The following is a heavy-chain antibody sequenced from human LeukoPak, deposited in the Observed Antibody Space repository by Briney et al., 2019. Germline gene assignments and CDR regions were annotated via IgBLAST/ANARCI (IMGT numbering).Heavy chain of an antibody. CDR2: INHSGST. V-gene: IGHV4-34*01. D-gene: IGHD3-10*01. CDR1: GGSFSGYY. CDR3: ARGKRITMVRGYNWFDP. J-gene: IGHJ5*02. Sequence: SETLSLTCAVYGGSFSGYYWSRIRQPPGKGLEWIGEINHSGSTNYNPSLKSRVTISVDTSKNQFSLKLSSVTAADTAVYYCARGKRITMVRGYNWFDPWGQGTLVTVSS.